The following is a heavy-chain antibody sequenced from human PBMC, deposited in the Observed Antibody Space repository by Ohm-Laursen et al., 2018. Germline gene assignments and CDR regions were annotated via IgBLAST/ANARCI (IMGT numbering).Heavy chain of an antibody. CDR3: ARDPVGATYFDY. J-gene: IGHJ4*02. V-gene: IGHV3-13*01. CDR1: AFSFSTYD. Sequence: SLRLSCAASAFSFSTYDMHWVRQPTGKGLEWVSGIGRGGDTHYADSVKGRFTISRENVKGSLYLQMDSLRAEDTAVYYCARDPVGATYFDYWGQGTLVTVSS. D-gene: IGHD1-26*01. CDR2: IGRGGDT.